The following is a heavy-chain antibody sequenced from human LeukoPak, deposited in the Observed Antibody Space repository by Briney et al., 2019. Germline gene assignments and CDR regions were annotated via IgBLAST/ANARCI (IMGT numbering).Heavy chain of an antibody. CDR3: AHSPTWGTTGTTFDY. CDR2: IYWDDDK. D-gene: IGHD1-1*01. V-gene: IGHV2-5*02. CDR1: GFSLSTSGVG. J-gene: IGHJ4*02. Sequence: SGPTLVNPTQTLTLTCTFSGFSLSTSGVGVGWIRQPPGKALEWLALIYWDDDKRYSPSLKSRLTITKDTSKNQVVLTMANMDPVDTATYCCAHSPTWGTTGTTFDYWGQGTLVTVSS.